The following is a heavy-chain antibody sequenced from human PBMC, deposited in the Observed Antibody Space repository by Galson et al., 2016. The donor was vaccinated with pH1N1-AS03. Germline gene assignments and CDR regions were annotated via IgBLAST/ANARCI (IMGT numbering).Heavy chain of an antibody. CDR3: ARERDSSSSSIFVY. CDR1: GGTFSTNG. J-gene: IGHJ4*02. Sequence: SVKVSCKASGGTFSTNGFTWVRQAPGQGLEWMGRIIPMLGRGNYAQKFQGRVTIIADISKSTTYMELSNLTSEDTAIYYCARERDSSSSSIFVYWGQGTQVTVSS. V-gene: IGHV1-69*04. CDR2: IIPMLGRG. D-gene: IGHD6-6*01.